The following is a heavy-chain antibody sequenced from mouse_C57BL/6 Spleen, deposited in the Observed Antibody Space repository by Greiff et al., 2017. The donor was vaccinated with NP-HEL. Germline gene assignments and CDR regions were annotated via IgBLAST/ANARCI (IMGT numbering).Heavy chain of an antibody. V-gene: IGHV1-63*01. CDR3: ARRRLGYYFDY. CDR1: GYTFTNYW. Sequence: QFQLQQSGAELVRPGTSVKMSCKASGYTFTNYWIGWAKQRPGHGLEWIGDIYPGGGYTNYNEKFKGKATLTADKSSSTAYMQFSSLTSEDSAIYYCARRRLGYYFDYWGQGTTLTVSS. D-gene: IGHD4-1*01. J-gene: IGHJ2*01. CDR2: IYPGGGYT.